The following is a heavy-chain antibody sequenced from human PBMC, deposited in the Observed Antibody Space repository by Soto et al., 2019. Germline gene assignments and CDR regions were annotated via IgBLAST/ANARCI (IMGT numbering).Heavy chain of an antibody. CDR2: INSDGSST. V-gene: IGHV3-74*01. J-gene: IGHJ3*02. Sequence: GGSLRLSCAASGFTFSSYAMSWVRQAPGKGLVWVSRINSDGSSTSYADSVRGRFTISRDNAKNTLYLQMNSLRAEGTAVYYCARGMTYYDILTGYYKMGAFDIWGQGTMVTVSS. D-gene: IGHD3-9*01. CDR3: ARGMTYYDILTGYYKMGAFDI. CDR1: GFTFSSYA.